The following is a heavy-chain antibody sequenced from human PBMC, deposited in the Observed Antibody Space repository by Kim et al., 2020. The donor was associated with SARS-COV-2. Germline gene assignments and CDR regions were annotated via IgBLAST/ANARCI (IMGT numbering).Heavy chain of an antibody. D-gene: IGHD3-10*01. Sequence: PSLKSRVTISVDTSKNQLYLKLSSVTAADTAVYYCAGSGSYYNRVYYFDYWGQGTLVTVSS. J-gene: IGHJ4*02. V-gene: IGHV4-59*01. CDR3: AGSGSYYNRVYYFDY.